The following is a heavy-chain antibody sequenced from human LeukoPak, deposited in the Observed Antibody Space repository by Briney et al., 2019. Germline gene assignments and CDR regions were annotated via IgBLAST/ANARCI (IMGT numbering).Heavy chain of an antibody. CDR3: TTDRCNFDY. Sequence: GGSLRLSCAASGFTFSNAWMSGVRQAPGKGLEWVGRIKSKTDGGTTDYAAPVNGRFTISRDDSKNTLCLQMNSLKTEDTAVFYCTTDRCNFDYWDQGTLATVTS. CDR1: GFTFSNAW. V-gene: IGHV3-15*01. D-gene: IGHD2-8*01. J-gene: IGHJ4*02. CDR2: IKSKTDGGTT.